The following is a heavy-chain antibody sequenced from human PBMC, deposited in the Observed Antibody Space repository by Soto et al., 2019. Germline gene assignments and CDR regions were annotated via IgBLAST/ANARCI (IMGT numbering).Heavy chain of an antibody. V-gene: IGHV3-23*01. J-gene: IGHJ4*02. D-gene: IGHD2-15*01. Sequence: EVQLLESGGGLVQPGGSLRLSCAASGFTFSSYAMSWVRQAPGKGLEWVSAISGSGGSTYYADSVKGRFTISRDNSKNTLYLQMNSLRAEDTAVDYCAKGEGYCSGGSCYSHDYWGQGTLVTVSS. CDR3: AKGEGYCSGGSCYSHDY. CDR1: GFTFSSYA. CDR2: ISGSGGST.